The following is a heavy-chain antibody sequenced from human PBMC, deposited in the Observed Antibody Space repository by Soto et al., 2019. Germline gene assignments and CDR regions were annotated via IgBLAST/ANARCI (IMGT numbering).Heavy chain of an antibody. Sequence: ASVKVSCKASGYTFTSYGISWVRQAPGQGLEWMGWISAYNGNTNYAQKLQGRVTMTTDTSTSTAYMELRSLRSDNTAVYYCARDIVVVPAALYFDYWGQGTLVTVSS. D-gene: IGHD2-2*01. V-gene: IGHV1-18*01. CDR2: ISAYNGNT. CDR1: GYTFTSYG. J-gene: IGHJ4*02. CDR3: ARDIVVVPAALYFDY.